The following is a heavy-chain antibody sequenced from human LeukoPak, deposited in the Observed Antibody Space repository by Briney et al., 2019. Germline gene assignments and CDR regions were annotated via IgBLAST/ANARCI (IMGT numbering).Heavy chain of an antibody. CDR1: GFTVSSNY. CDR2: IYSGGST. CDR3: ARDSYGSDYYYYYYMDV. Sequence: GGSLRLSCAASGFTVSSNYMSWVRQAPGKGLEWVSVIYSGGSTYYADSVKGRFTISRDNYKNTLYLQMNSLRAEDTAVYYCARDSYGSDYYYYYYMDVWGKGTTVTVSS. V-gene: IGHV3-66*02. D-gene: IGHD3-22*01. J-gene: IGHJ6*03.